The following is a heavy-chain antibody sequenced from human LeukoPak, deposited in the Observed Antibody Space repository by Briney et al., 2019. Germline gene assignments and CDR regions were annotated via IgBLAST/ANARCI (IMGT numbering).Heavy chain of an antibody. CDR2: ISYSGST. J-gene: IGHJ4*02. V-gene: IGHV4-59*12. D-gene: IGHD3-22*01. CDR1: GASISRYY. Sequence: SSETLSLTCTVSGASISRYYWSWIRQPPGKGLEWIGSISYSGSTNYNPSLKSRVTISVDTSTNQFSLRLTSVTAADTAVYYCARSSGRAEYFDPWGQGTLVTVSS. CDR3: ARSSGRAEYFDP.